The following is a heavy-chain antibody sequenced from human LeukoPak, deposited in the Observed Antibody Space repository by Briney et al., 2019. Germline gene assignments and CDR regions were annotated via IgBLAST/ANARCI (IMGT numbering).Heavy chain of an antibody. D-gene: IGHD3-22*01. J-gene: IGHJ5*02. CDR1: GYTFTSYD. V-gene: IGHV1-8*01. Sequence: ASVKVSCPASGYTFTSYDINWVRQATGQGLEWMGWMNPNSGNTGYAQKFQGRVTMTRNTSISTAYMELSSLRSEDTAVYYCARGYVQTYYYDSSGYWGYNWFDPRGQGTLVTVSS. CDR2: MNPNSGNT. CDR3: ARGYVQTYYYDSSGYWGYNWFDP.